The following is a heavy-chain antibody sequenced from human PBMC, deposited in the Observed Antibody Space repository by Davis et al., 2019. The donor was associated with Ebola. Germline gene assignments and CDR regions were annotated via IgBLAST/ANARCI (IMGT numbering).Heavy chain of an antibody. J-gene: IGHJ4*02. D-gene: IGHD6-6*01. CDR3: TTRLPTIAAPMDY. Sequence: GGSLRLSCAASGFTFSSYEMNWVRQAPGKGLEWVGRIKSKTDGGTTDYAAPVKGRFTISRDDSKNTLYLQMNSLKTEDTAVYYCTTRLPTIAAPMDYWGQGTLVTVSS. CDR1: GFTFSSYE. V-gene: IGHV3-15*07. CDR2: IKSKTDGGTT.